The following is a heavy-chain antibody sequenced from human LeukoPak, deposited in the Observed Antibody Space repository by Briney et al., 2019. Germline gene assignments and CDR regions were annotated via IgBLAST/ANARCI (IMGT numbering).Heavy chain of an antibody. J-gene: IGHJ4*02. CDR1: GYTFTSYG. CDR2: MNPNSGNT. CDR3: ARAVLRGVIKGYYFDY. Sequence: ASVKVSCKASGYTFTSYGINWVRQATGQGLEWMGWMNPNSGNTGYAQKFQGRVTMTRNTSISTAYMELSSLRSEDTAVYYCARAVLRGVIKGYYFDYWGQGTLVTVSS. V-gene: IGHV1-8*02. D-gene: IGHD3-10*01.